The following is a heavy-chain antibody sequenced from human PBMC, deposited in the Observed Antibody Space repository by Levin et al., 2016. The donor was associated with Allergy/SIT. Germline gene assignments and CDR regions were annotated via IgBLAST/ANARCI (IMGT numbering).Heavy chain of an antibody. Sequence: GESLKISCVASGFTFSTYAMSWVRQAPGKGLEWVSSISGSGGDTYYVESVKGRFTISRDNSKNTMFLQVNSLRAEDTAVYYCTKRLRDFGGPNPFDYWGQGALVTVSS. V-gene: IGHV3-23*01. D-gene: IGHD4/OR15-4a*01. CDR3: TKRLRDFGGPNPFDY. CDR1: GFTFSTYA. J-gene: IGHJ4*02. CDR2: ISGSGGDT.